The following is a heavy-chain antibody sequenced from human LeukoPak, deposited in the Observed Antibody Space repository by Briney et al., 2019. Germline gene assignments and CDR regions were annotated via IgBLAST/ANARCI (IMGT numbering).Heavy chain of an antibody. CDR3: ARDGHIVVVPAAMPGDPFDY. V-gene: IGHV3-48*04. D-gene: IGHD2-2*01. CDR2: ISSSSSTI. J-gene: IGHJ4*02. Sequence: GGSLRLSCAASGFTFSSYSMNWVRQAPGKGLEWVSYISSSSSTIYYADSVKGRFTISRDNAKNSLYLQMNSLRAEDTAVYYCARDGHIVVVPAAMPGDPFDYWGQGTLVTVSS. CDR1: GFTFSSYS.